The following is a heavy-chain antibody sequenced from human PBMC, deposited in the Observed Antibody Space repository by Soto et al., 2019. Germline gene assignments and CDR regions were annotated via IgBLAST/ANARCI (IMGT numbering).Heavy chain of an antibody. CDR3: ARRTVTTYHDFAD. Sequence: EVQVVESGGGLVKTGGSLRLSCAASGFTFSSSDMNWVRQAPGKGLEWGSSIDTGTRHVYYADSVRGRFTISRDDAKNSLYLQMNSLRVEDTALYYCARRTVTTYHDFADWGQGTLVTVSS. V-gene: IGHV3-21*01. CDR1: GFTFSSSD. J-gene: IGHJ4*02. CDR2: IDTGTRHV. D-gene: IGHD4-17*01.